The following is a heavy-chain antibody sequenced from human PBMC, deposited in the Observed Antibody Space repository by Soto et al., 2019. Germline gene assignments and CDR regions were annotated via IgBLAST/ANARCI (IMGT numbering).Heavy chain of an antibody. J-gene: IGHJ3*02. CDR1: GFNFDDYA. Sequence: EVQLVESGGGVVRPGGSLRLSCAASGFNFDDYAMSWVRQVPGKGLEWVSGITWNGRNTGYVDSVKGRFTISRDNAKNSRYVQMNSLRAEDTAFYYCVRVRAWLDGAYLGGDAFDIWGQGTMVTVSS. CDR3: VRVRAWLDGAYLGGDAFDI. V-gene: IGHV3-20*04. CDR2: ITWNGRNT. D-gene: IGHD4-17*01.